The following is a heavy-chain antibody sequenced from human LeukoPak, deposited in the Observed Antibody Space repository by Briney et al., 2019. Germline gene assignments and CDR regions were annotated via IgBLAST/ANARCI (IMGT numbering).Heavy chain of an antibody. V-gene: IGHV4-59*12. CDR1: GGSISSFY. CDR2: VYYSGTT. Sequence: ASETLSLTCTVSGGSISSFYWSWIRQSPGKGLEWIGCVYYSGTTNYNPSLKSRVTISGDTSKNQFSLKLSSVTAADTAVYYCARGAPSTGLDVWGQGTTVTVSS. CDR3: ARGAPSTGLDV. J-gene: IGHJ6*02.